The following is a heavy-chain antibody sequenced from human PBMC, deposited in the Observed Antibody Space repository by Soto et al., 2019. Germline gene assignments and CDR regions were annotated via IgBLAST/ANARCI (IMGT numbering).Heavy chain of an antibody. J-gene: IGHJ4*02. D-gene: IGHD6-19*01. Sequence: LRLSCAASGFTFSSYAMSWVRQAPGKGLEWVSAISGSGGSTYYADSVKGRFTISRDNSKNTLYLQMNSLRAEDTAVYYCAKVDGVAGTRGPFDYWGQGTLVTVSS. V-gene: IGHV3-23*01. CDR1: GFTFSSYA. CDR2: ISGSGGST. CDR3: AKVDGVAGTRGPFDY.